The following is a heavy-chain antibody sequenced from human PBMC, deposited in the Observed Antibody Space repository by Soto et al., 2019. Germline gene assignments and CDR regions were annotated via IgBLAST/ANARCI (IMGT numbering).Heavy chain of an antibody. D-gene: IGHD6-13*01. CDR2: INPESGGT. Sequence: ASVKVSCKTSGYTFTGHHIHWVRQAPGQALEWMGWINPESGGTNSAQKFQVWVTMTRDTSISTVYLELSRLSSDDTAVYYCARGGRSAAVVSAYGMDVWGQGTTVTVSS. CDR3: ARGGRSAAVVSAYGMDV. V-gene: IGHV1-2*04. CDR1: GYTFTGHH. J-gene: IGHJ6*02.